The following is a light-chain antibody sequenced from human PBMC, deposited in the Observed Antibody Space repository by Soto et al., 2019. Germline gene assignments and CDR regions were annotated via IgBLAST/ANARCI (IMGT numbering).Light chain of an antibody. CDR3: QQYNNWLTWT. CDR2: GAS. Sequence: EIVMTQSPATLSVSPGERVTLSCRASQSVRSNVAWYQQKPGQAPRLLIYGASTRATDISPRFSGSGSGTESTLTISSLQSGDFAVYYCQQYNNWLTWTFGQGTKVEIK. CDR1: QSVRSN. J-gene: IGKJ1*01. V-gene: IGKV3-15*01.